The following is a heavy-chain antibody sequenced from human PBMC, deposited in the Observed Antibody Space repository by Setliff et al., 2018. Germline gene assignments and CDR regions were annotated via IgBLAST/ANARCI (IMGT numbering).Heavy chain of an antibody. CDR3: AAERYSGGSCCWFDP. CDR1: GYTFTSYY. V-gene: IGHV1-46*01. J-gene: IGHJ5*02. D-gene: IGHD2-15*01. Sequence: GASVKVSCKASGYTFTSYYMHWVRQAPGQGLEWMGIINPSGGSTSYAQKFQGRVTMTRDESTSTAYMELSSLRSDDTAVYYCAAERYSGGSCCWFDPWGQGTLVTVSS. CDR2: INPSGGST.